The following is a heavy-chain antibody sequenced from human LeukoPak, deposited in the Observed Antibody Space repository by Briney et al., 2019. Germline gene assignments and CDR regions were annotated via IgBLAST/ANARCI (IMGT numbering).Heavy chain of an antibody. CDR2: ISSDGDST. J-gene: IGHJ5*02. CDR3: VRSSASSGPNCFDP. Sequence: GSLRLSCSASGFTFSTYAMHWVRQAPGKGLEYVSAISSDGDSTYNAGSVKGRFTISRDNSKNTLYLQMSSLRTEDTAVYYCVRSSASSGPNCFDPWGQGTLVTVSS. D-gene: IGHD3-10*01. V-gene: IGHV3-64D*09. CDR1: GFTFSTYA.